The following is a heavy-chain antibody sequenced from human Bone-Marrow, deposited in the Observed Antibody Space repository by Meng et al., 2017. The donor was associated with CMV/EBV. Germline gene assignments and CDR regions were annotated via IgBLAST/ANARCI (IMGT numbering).Heavy chain of an antibody. D-gene: IGHD6-6*01. CDR1: GYTFTSYD. V-gene: IGHV1-8*01. CDR3: VRAFRRGAARCGLDY. CDR2: MNPNSGNT. Sequence: ASVKVSCKASGYTFTSYDINWVRQATGQGHEWMGWMNPNSGNTGYAQKFQGRVTMTRNTSISTADMELSSLRSEVTAVYFSVRAFRRGAARCGLDYWGQGTLVTFSS. J-gene: IGHJ4*02.